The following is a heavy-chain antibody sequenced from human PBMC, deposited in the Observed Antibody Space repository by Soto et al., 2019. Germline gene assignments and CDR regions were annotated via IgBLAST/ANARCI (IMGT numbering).Heavy chain of an antibody. CDR2: MNPNSGNT. CDR3: ARGRTSRSWFDP. J-gene: IGHJ5*02. V-gene: IGHV1-8*01. Sequence: QVQLVQSGAEVKKPGASVKVSCKASGYTFTSYDINWERQATGQGLEWMGGMNPNSGNTGYAQRFQDRVTMTRNTSISTAYMELSSLTSEDTAVYYCARGRTSRSWFDPWGQGTLVTVSS. D-gene: IGHD6-25*01. CDR1: GYTFTSYD.